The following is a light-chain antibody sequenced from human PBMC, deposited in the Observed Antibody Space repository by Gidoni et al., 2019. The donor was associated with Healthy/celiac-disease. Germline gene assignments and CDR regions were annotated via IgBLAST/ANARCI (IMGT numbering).Light chain of an antibody. CDR2: EVS. J-gene: IGLJ1*01. V-gene: IGLV2-14*01. CDR3: SSYTSSSTYV. CDR1: SSDVGGYNY. Sequence: SVSGSPGQSITISCTGTSSDVGGYNYVSWYQQHPGKAPKLMIYEVSNRPSGVSNRFSGSKSGNTASLTISGLQAEDEADYYCSSYTSSSTYVFGTGTKVTVL.